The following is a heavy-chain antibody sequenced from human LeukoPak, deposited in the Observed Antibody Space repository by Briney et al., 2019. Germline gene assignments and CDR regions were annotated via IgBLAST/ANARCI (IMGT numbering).Heavy chain of an antibody. J-gene: IGHJ4*02. CDR2: IRFDESDK. D-gene: IGHD2-2*01. CDR1: GFTFSTYS. V-gene: IGHV3-30*02. Sequence: GGSLRLSCAASGFTFSTYSMNWVRQAPGKGLEWVAFIRFDESDKYYADSVKGRFTISRDNSKNTLYLQMNSLRAEDTAVYYCAKDKNALCSITCRSEFDYWGQGTLVTVSS. CDR3: AKDKNALCSITCRSEFDY.